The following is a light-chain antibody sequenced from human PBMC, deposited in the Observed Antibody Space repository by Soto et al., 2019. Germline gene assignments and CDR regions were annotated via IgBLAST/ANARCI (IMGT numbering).Light chain of an antibody. J-gene: IGLJ1*01. Sequence: QSALTQPPSAAGSPGQSVTISCTGTSPDVGGYNYVSWYQQYPGKAPKLMIYEVSKRPSGVPDRFSGSKSGNTASLTVSGLQAEDEAAYYCSSYGGRYNSVFGTVPKVTVL. CDR2: EVS. CDR3: SSYGGRYNSV. CDR1: SPDVGGYNY. V-gene: IGLV2-8*01.